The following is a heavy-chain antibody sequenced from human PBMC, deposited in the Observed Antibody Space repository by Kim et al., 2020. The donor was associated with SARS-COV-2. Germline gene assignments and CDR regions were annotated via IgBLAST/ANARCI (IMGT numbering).Heavy chain of an antibody. J-gene: IGHJ3*02. D-gene: IGHD2-21*02. Sequence: GGSLRLSCAASGFTFSSYGMHWVRQAPGKGLEWVAVISYDGSNKYYADSVKGRFTISRDNSKNTLYLQMNSLRAEDTAVYYCAKDGHQPLLSAFDIWGQG. CDR2: ISYDGSNK. V-gene: IGHV3-30*18. CDR1: GFTFSSYG. CDR3: AKDGHQPLLSAFDI.